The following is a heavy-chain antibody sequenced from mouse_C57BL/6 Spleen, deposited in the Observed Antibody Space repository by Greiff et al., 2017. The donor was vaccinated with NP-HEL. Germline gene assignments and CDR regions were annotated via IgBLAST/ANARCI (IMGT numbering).Heavy chain of an antibody. J-gene: IGHJ1*03. Sequence: EVQLQQSVAELVRPGASVKLSCTASGFNFNNTYMHWVKQRPEKGLEWIGRIDPANGDTKYAPKFQGKATITVDTSSNTAYLQLSSLTSEDTAIYYCARDYGSSWYFDVWGTGTTVTVSS. CDR1: GFNFNNTY. CDR2: IDPANGDT. V-gene: IGHV14-3*01. CDR3: ARDYGSSWYFDV. D-gene: IGHD1-1*01.